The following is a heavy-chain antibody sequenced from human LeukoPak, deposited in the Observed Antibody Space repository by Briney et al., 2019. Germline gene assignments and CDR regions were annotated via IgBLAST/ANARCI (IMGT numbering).Heavy chain of an antibody. CDR3: ATHSYTAMIRAPPEYYYGMDV. D-gene: IGHD5-18*01. Sequence: SETLSLTCTVSGGSISSYYWSWIRQPPGKGLEWIGYIYYSGSTNYNPSLKSRVTISVDTSENQFSLKLSSVTAADTAVYYCATHSYTAMIRAPPEYYYGMDVWGQGTTVTVSS. CDR1: GGSISSYY. J-gene: IGHJ6*02. CDR2: IYYSGST. V-gene: IGHV4-59*01.